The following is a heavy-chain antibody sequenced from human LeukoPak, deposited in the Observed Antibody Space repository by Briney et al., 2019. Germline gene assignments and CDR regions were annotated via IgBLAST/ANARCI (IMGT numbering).Heavy chain of an antibody. CDR1: GGSISSDDYS. D-gene: IGHD3-22*01. CDR2: IYHGGNT. CDR3: ARNTYYYDRSGYPLSSGFDY. Sequence: PSETLSLTCVVSGGSISSDDYSWSWIRQPPGKGLEWIEYIYHGGNTYYSPSLESRVTMSVDRSKNQFSLKLSSVTAADTAVYYCARNTYYYDRSGYPLSSGFDYWGQGTLVTVSS. V-gene: IGHV4-30-2*01. J-gene: IGHJ4*02.